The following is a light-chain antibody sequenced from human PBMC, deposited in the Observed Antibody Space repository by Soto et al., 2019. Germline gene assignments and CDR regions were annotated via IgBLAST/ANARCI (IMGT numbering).Light chain of an antibody. V-gene: IGLV2-14*01. CDR3: SSYTNINTRACV. CDR1: TSDVGGYSF. CDR2: EVT. Sequence: QSALTQPASVSGSPGQSITISCTGTTSDVGGYSFVSWYQLHPGKAPKLIIYEVTDRPSGVSNRFSGSKSGNTASLSISGLQAEDEAEYYCSSYTNINTRACVFGTGTKLTVL. J-gene: IGLJ1*01.